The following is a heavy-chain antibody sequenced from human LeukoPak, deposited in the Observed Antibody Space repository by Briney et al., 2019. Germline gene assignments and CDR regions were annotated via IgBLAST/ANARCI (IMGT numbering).Heavy chain of an antibody. CDR3: ARARGYSYGIDDY. CDR2: INPNSGGT. D-gene: IGHD5-18*01. J-gene: IGHJ4*02. Sequence: ASVKVSCKASGYTFTGYYMHWVRQAPGQGLEWMGWINPNSGGTNYAQKFQGRVTMTRDTSISTAYMELSRLRSDDTAVYYCARARGYSYGIDDYWGQGTLVTVSS. CDR1: GYTFTGYY. V-gene: IGHV1-2*02.